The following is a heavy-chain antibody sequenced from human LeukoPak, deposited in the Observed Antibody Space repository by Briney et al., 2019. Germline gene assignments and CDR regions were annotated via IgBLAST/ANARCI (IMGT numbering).Heavy chain of an antibody. CDR1: GFTFSSYG. J-gene: IGHJ4*02. Sequence: SGGSLRLSCAASGFTFSSYGMSWVRQAPGKGLEWVSAISGSGGSTYYADSVKGRFTISRDNSKNTLYLQMNSLRAEDTAVYYCAKDTRGTAAGAFDYWGQGTLVTVSS. CDR2: ISGSGGST. CDR3: AKDTRGTAAGAFDY. D-gene: IGHD6-13*01. V-gene: IGHV3-23*01.